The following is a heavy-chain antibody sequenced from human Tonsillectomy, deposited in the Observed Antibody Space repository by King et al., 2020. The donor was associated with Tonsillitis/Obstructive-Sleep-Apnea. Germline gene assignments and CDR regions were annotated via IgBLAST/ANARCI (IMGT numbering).Heavy chain of an antibody. V-gene: IGHV3-13*04. D-gene: IGHD1-26*01. J-gene: IGHJ6*03. CDR1: GFTFRNYD. CDR2: IGTAGDT. CDR3: ARAGVGATAYYYYYMDV. Sequence: VQLVQSGGGLVQPGGSLRLSCAASGFTFRNYDMHWVRQAPGEGLEWVSTIGTAGDTYYPASVKGRFTVSRENAKNSLYLQMNSLRDGDTAVYYCARAGVGATAYYYYYMDVWGKGTTVTGSS.